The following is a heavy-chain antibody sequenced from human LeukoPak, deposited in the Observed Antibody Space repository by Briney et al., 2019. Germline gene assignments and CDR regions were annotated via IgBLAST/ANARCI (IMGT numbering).Heavy chain of an antibody. D-gene: IGHD3-22*01. J-gene: IGHJ5*02. CDR2: IYHSGST. CDR1: GGSISSSNW. Sequence: PSETLSLTCAVSGGSISSSNWWSWVRQPPGKGLAWIGEIYHSGSTNYNPSLKSRVTISVDTSKNQFSLKLSSVTAADTAVYYCATQRGAYYYDSSGYLFDPWGQGTLVTVSS. V-gene: IGHV4-4*02. CDR3: ATQRGAYYYDSSGYLFDP.